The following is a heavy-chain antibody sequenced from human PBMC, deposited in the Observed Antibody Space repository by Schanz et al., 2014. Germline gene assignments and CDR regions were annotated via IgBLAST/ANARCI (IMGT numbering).Heavy chain of an antibody. CDR2: IYYNGTNK. CDR1: GFNFSNYD. V-gene: IGHV3-33*08. Sequence: QVQLVESGGGVVQPGRSLRLSCAASGFNFSNYDIHWVRQAPGKGLEWVALIYYNGTNKYYADSVKGRFTISRDNSQNTLYLQMNSLRAEDTAVYYCARGIITMVRGGDVGAFDIWGQGTMVTVSS. CDR3: ARGIITMVRGGDVGAFDI. D-gene: IGHD3-10*01. J-gene: IGHJ3*02.